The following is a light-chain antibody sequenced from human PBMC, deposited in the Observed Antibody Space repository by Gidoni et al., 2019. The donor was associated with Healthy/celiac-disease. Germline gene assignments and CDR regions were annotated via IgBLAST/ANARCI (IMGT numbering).Light chain of an antibody. J-gene: IGKJ1*01. Sequence: DIVMTQSPDSLDVSLGERATINCKSSQSALYSSNNKNYLAWYQQKPGQPPKLLIYWASTRESGVPDRFSGSGSGTDFTLTISSLQAEDVAVYYCQQYYSTPPTFGQGTKVEIK. CDR2: WAS. CDR3: QQYYSTPPT. V-gene: IGKV4-1*01. CDR1: QSALYSSNNKNY.